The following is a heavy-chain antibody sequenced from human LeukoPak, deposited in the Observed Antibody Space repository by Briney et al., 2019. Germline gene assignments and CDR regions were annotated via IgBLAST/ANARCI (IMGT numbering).Heavy chain of an antibody. D-gene: IGHD3-22*01. CDR1: GYTLTQLS. Sequence: ASVTVSCKVSGYTLTQLSMHWVRQAPGKGREWMGGFDPEDGETIYAQKFQGRVTMTEDTSTDTAYMELSSLRSEDTAVYYRATAQPDYYDRSGYYYLDYWGQGTLVTVSS. V-gene: IGHV1-24*01. CDR3: ATAQPDYYDRSGYYYLDY. CDR2: FDPEDGET. J-gene: IGHJ4*02.